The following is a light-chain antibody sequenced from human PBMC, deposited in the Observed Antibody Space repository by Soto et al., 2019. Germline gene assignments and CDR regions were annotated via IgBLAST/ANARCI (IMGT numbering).Light chain of an antibody. CDR2: AAS. CDR3: QHYDSSPPYT. CDR1: RSFASSY. J-gene: IGKJ2*01. V-gene: IGKV3-20*01. Sequence: EIVLTQSPVTLSLSPGERATLSCRASRSFASSYLGWYQQKPGQAPRLLIYAASTRATGIPDRFSGSGSATYFTLTISRLEPEDSAVYYCQHYDSSPPYTFGQGTKLEIK.